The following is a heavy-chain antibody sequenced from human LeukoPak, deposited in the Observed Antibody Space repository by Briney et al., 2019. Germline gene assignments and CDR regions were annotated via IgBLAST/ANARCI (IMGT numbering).Heavy chain of an antibody. D-gene: IGHD3-10*01. CDR1: GYIYTSYW. CDR2: IYPGDSDT. J-gene: IGHJ4*02. Sequence: GESLKISCNSSGYIYTSYWIGWVRQMPGKGLEWMGIIYPGDSDTRYSPSFQGQVTISADRSISTTYLQWSSLKASDTAMYYCASPHGSGSYYNPKLWGQGTLVTVSS. CDR3: ASPHGSGSYYNPKL. V-gene: IGHV5-51*01.